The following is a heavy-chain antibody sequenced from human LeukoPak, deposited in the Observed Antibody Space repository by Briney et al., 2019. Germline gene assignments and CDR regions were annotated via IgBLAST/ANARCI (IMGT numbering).Heavy chain of an antibody. Sequence: GGSLRLSCAASGFTFSNYGIHWVRQAPGKGLEWVAVIWSDGINKYYVDSVKGRFTISRDNSKNTLYLQMNSLRADDTAVYYCAGSTYSSSSYYFDYWGQGSLVTVSS. CDR2: IWSDGINK. CDR1: GFTFSNYG. V-gene: IGHV3-33*01. CDR3: AGSTYSSSSYYFDY. D-gene: IGHD6-13*01. J-gene: IGHJ4*02.